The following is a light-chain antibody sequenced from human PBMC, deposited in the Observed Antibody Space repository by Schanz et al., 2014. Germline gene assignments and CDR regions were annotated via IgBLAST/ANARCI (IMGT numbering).Light chain of an antibody. CDR1: SSDVGSYNL. V-gene: IGLV2-23*02. CDR2: EVT. Sequence: QSVLTQPASVSGSPGQSIAISCTGTSSDVGSYNLVSWYQQHPGKAPKLMISEVTKRPSGVPDRFSGSKSGNTASLTVSGLQAEDEADYYCCSYAGDNTLRFGGGTKLTVL. J-gene: IGLJ3*02. CDR3: CSYAGDNTLR.